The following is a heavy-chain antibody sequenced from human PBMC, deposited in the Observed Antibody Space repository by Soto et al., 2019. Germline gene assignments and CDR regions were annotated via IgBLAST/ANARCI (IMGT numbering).Heavy chain of an antibody. CDR1: GFTFSSYA. CDR3: AKGAPKAIRGVIITFFDY. D-gene: IGHD3-10*01. CDR2: ISGSGGST. J-gene: IGHJ4*02. Sequence: GGSLRLSCAASGFTFSSYAMSWVRQAPGKGLEWVSAISGSGGSTYYADSVKGRFTISRDNSKNTLYLQMNSLRAEDTAVYYCAKGAPKAIRGVIITFFDYWGQGTLVTVSS. V-gene: IGHV3-23*01.